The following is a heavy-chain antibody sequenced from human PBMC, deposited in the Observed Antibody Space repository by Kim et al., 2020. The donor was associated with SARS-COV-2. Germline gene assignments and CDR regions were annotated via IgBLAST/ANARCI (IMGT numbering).Heavy chain of an antibody. D-gene: IGHD2-8*01. CDR2: INPNSGGT. CDR1: GYTFTGYY. V-gene: IGHV1-2*02. J-gene: IGHJ6*03. CDR3: ASQGYCTNGVCYPSGAGSYYYYMDV. Sequence: ASVKVSCKASGYTFTGYYMHWVRQAPGQGLEWMGWINPNSGGTNYAQKFQGRVTMTRDTSISTAYMELSRLRSDDTAVYYCASQGYCTNGVCYPSGAGSYYYYMDVWGKGTTVTVSS.